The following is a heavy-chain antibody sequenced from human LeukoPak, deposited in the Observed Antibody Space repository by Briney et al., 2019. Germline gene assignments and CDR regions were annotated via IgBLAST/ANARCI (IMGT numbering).Heavy chain of an antibody. CDR1: GGSISSGGYY. CDR3: ARGFKTAMVLL. J-gene: IGHJ4*02. Sequence: TLSLTCTVSGGSISSGGYYWSWIRQHPGKGLEWIGYIYYSGSTYYNPSLKSRVTISVDTSKNQFSLKLSSVTAADTAVYYCARGFKTAMVLLWGQGTLVTVSS. V-gene: IGHV4-31*03. D-gene: IGHD5-18*01. CDR2: IYYSGST.